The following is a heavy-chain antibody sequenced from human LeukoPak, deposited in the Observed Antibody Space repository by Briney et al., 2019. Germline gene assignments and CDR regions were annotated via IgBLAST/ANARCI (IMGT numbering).Heavy chain of an antibody. Sequence: GGSLRLSCAASGFTFSSYSMNWVRQAPGKGLEWVSSISSSSSYIYYADSVKGRFTISRDNAKNSLYLQMNSLRAEDTAVYYCAKVEYCSGGSCYYFDYWGQGTLVTVSS. D-gene: IGHD2-15*01. V-gene: IGHV3-21*04. CDR3: AKVEYCSGGSCYYFDY. J-gene: IGHJ4*02. CDR2: ISSSSSYI. CDR1: GFTFSSYS.